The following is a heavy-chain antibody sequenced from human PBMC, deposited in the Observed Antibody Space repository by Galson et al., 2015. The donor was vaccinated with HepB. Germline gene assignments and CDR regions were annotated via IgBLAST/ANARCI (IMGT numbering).Heavy chain of an antibody. J-gene: IGHJ4*02. V-gene: IGHV3-21*01. CDR1: GFTFSSYS. D-gene: IGHD6-19*01. Sequence: SLRLSCAASGFTFSSYSMNWVRQAPGKGLEWVSSISSSSSYICYADSVKGRFTISRDNAKNSLYLQMNSLRAEDTAVYYCARDDPSGWYVFGYWGQGTLVTVSS. CDR3: ARDDPSGWYVFGY. CDR2: ISSSSSYI.